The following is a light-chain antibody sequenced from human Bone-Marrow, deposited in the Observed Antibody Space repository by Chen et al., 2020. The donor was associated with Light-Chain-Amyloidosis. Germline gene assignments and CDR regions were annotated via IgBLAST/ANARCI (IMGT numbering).Light chain of an antibody. V-gene: IGLV2-14*01. Sequence: QSALTQPASVSGSPGQSITISCTGTSSDVGGDNHVSLYQQHPDKAPKLMIYEVTNRPSWVPDRFSGSKSDNTASLTISGLQTEDEADYFCSSYNITNTLVFGSGTRVTVL. J-gene: IGLJ1*01. CDR2: EVT. CDR3: SSYNITNTLV. CDR1: SSDVGGDNH.